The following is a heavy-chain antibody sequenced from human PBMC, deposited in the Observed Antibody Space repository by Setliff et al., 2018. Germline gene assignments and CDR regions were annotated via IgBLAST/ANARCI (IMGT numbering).Heavy chain of an antibody. CDR3: ARSINGYQQRYDI. D-gene: IGHD3-22*01. CDR2: ISGHSLYI. V-gene: IGHV3-23*01. CDR1: GFTFSTYS. J-gene: IGHJ4*02. Sequence: GGSLRLSCAASGFTFSTYSMSWVRQAPGKGPQWVSAISGHSLYIYYTDSVKGRFTTSRDNSKNTLYLQMNSLRAEDTAVYHCARSINGYQQRYDIWGQGALVTVSS.